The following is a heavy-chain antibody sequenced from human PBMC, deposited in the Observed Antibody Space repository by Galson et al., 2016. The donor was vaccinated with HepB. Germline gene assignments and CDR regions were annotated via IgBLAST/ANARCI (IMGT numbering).Heavy chain of an antibody. J-gene: IGHJ4*02. Sequence: SLRLSCAASGFTFSSYTMHWVRQAPGKGLDWVAVSSYDGSSTYYGDSVKGRFTISRDESKNTLFLQMNSLTPEDTAIYYCARGGDAPAVYFSSLFDNWGQGTLVTVSS. V-gene: IGHV3-30-3*01. CDR3: ARGGDAPAVYFSSLFDN. CDR1: GFTFSSYT. CDR2: SSYDGSST. D-gene: IGHD2-8*01.